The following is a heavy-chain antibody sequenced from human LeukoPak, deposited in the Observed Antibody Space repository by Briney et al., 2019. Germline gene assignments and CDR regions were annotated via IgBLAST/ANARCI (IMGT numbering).Heavy chain of an antibody. D-gene: IGHD3-22*01. CDR1: GFTFSDYY. J-gene: IGHJ3*02. CDR2: ISSSGSTI. CDR3: ARSVVGSSWYLDSSGYRDAFDI. Sequence: GGSLRLSCAASGFTFSDYYMSWIRQAPGKGLEWVSYISSSGSTIYYADSVKGRFTISRDNAKHSLYLQMNSLRAEDTAVYYCARSVVGSSWYLDSSGYRDAFDIWGQGTMVTVSS. V-gene: IGHV3-11*04.